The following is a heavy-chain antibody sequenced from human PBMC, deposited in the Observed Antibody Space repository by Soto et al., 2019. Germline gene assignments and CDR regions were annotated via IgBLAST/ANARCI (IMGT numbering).Heavy chain of an antibody. D-gene: IGHD1-1*01. J-gene: IGHJ6*02. CDR3: ARGFWSVLEPHYYYYGMDV. Sequence: PSQTLSLTCDISGDSVSSNSAAWNWIRQSPSRGLEWLGRTYYRSKWYNDYAVSVKSRITINPDTSKNQFSLQLNSVTPEDTAVYYCARGFWSVLEPHYYYYGMDVWGQGISVTVSS. V-gene: IGHV6-1*01. CDR2: TYYRSKWYN. CDR1: GDSVSSNSAA.